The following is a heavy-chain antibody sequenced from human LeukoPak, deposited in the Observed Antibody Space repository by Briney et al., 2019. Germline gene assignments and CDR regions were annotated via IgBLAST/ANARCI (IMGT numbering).Heavy chain of an antibody. Sequence: GASVKLSCKASGYTFTSLGISWVRQAPGQGLEWMGWISGYNGNTNYAQKLQGRVTMTTDTSTSTAYMELRSLRSDDTAVYYCARDERGYCTSTSCPYFDYWGQGTLVTVSS. CDR3: ARDERGYCTSTSCPYFDY. CDR1: GYTFTSLG. D-gene: IGHD2-2*01. CDR2: ISGYNGNT. V-gene: IGHV1-18*01. J-gene: IGHJ4*02.